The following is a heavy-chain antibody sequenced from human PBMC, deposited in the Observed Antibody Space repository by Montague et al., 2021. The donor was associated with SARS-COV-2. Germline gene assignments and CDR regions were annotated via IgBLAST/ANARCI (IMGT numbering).Heavy chain of an antibody. Sequence: SXTLSLTCTVSGGSISSYYWSWIRQPPGKGLEWIGYIYYSGSTNYNPSLKSRVTISVDTSKNQFSLKLSSVTAADTAVYYCARGIPITAALINWFDPWGQGTLVTVSS. V-gene: IGHV4-59*01. CDR1: GGSISSYY. D-gene: IGHD6-13*01. CDR2: IYYSGST. CDR3: ARGIPITAALINWFDP. J-gene: IGHJ5*02.